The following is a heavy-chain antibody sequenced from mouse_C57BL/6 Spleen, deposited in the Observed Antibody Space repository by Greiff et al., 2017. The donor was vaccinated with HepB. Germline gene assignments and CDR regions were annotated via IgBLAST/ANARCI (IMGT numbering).Heavy chain of an antibody. CDR1: GYTFTDYY. Sequence: VKLVESGAELVRPGASVKLSCKASGYTFTDYYINWVKQRPGQGLEWIARIYPGSGNTYYNEKFKGKATLTAEKSSSTAYMQLSSLTSEDSAVYFCAREESYGSSYGWFAYWGQGTLVTVSA. CDR2: IYPGSGNT. V-gene: IGHV1-76*01. CDR3: AREESYGSSYGWFAY. D-gene: IGHD1-1*01. J-gene: IGHJ3*01.